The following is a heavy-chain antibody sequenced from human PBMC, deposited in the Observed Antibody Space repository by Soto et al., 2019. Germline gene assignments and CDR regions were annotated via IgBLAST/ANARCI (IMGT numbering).Heavy chain of an antibody. CDR1: GFTFSSYW. Sequence: GGSLRLSCAASGFTFSSYWMSWVRQAPGKGLEWVANIKQDGSEKYYVDSVKGRFTISRDNAKNSLYLQMNSLRAEDTAVYYCARDSVAGDNYYYYYGMDVWGQGTTVTVSS. CDR3: ARDSVAGDNYYYYYGMDV. V-gene: IGHV3-7*05. D-gene: IGHD6-19*01. J-gene: IGHJ6*02. CDR2: IKQDGSEK.